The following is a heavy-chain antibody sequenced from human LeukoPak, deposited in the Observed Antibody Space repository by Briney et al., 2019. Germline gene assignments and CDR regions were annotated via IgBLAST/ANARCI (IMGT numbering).Heavy chain of an antibody. D-gene: IGHD6-19*01. V-gene: IGHV3-30-3*01. CDR3: ARGGWAAMSWFDP. CDR1: GFTFSSYA. J-gene: IGHJ5*02. CDR2: ISYDGSNK. Sequence: GTSLRLSCAASGFTFSSYAMHWVRQAPGKGLEWVAVISYDGSNKYYADSVKGRFTISRDNSKNTLYLQMNSLRAEGTAVYYCARGGWAAMSWFDPWGQGTLVTVSS.